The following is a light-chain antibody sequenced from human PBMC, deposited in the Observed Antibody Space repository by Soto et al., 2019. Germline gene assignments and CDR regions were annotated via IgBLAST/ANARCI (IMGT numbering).Light chain of an antibody. J-gene: IGKJ1*01. V-gene: IGKV3-11*01. Sequence: EVVLTQSPATLSLSPGERANLSCRTSQSVSRTLAWYQQKSGQAPRLLIYDASNRATGIPTRFSGSGSGTNFTLTMRTLEPEDFAVYYCQQRYHWPQTFGPGTKVEIK. CDR3: QQRYHWPQT. CDR2: DAS. CDR1: QSVSRT.